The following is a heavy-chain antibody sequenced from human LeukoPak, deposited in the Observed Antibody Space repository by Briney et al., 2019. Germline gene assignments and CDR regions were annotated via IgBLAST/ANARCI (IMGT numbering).Heavy chain of an antibody. D-gene: IGHD6-25*01. CDR2: TSKDGSDT. CDR1: GFRFSDYW. CDR3: VRGGYSGSYYRFS. Sequence: GGSLRLSCAASGFRFSDYWMHWVRQGPGKGPEWLSRTSKDGSDTFYADAAKGRFTASRDNAKNTVYLQVTNVRPEDTAVYFCVRGGYSGSYYRFSWGQGTLVTVAS. J-gene: IGHJ4*02. V-gene: IGHV3-74*01.